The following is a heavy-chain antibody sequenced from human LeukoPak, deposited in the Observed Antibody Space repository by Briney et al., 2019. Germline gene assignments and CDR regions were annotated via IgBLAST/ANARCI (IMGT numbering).Heavy chain of an antibody. D-gene: IGHD3-22*01. J-gene: IGHJ5*02. CDR1: GFTFSSYG. V-gene: IGHV3-33*01. CDR2: IWYDGSNK. Sequence: GGSLRLSCAASGFTFSSYGMHWVRQAPGKGLEWVAVIWYDGSNKYYADSVKGRFTISRDNSKNTLYLQMNSLRAEDTAVYYCARHDNGGSIDWFDPWGQGTLVTVSS. CDR3: ARHDNGGSIDWFDP.